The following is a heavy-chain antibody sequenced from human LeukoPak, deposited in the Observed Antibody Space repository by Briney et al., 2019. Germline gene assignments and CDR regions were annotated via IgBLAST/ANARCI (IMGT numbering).Heavy chain of an antibody. V-gene: IGHV3-21*01. CDR1: GFTFSSYS. J-gene: IGHJ4*02. D-gene: IGHD2-2*01. CDR3: ARDRTIYCSSTSCLGD. CDR2: ISSSSSYI. Sequence: GGSLRLSCAACGFTFSSYSMNRVRQAPGKGMEWVSSISSSSSYIYYADSVKGRFTISRDNAKNSLYLQMNSLRAEDTAVYYCARDRTIYCSSTSCLGDWGQGTLVTVSS.